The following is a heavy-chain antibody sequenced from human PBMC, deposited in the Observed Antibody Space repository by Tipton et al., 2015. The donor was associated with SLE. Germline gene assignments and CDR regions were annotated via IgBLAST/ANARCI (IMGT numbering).Heavy chain of an antibody. CDR3: ARAGGSSSCFDY. V-gene: IGHV4-59*11. CDR2: IYFTGST. D-gene: IGHD2-2*01. Sequence: LRLSCTVSGGSISGHYWIWIRQPPGKGLEWIGYIYFTGSTNYSPSLKSRVTISVDTSKNQLSLKLNSVTAADTAVYYCARAGGSSSCFDYWGQGTLVSVSS. CDR1: GGSISGHY. J-gene: IGHJ4*02.